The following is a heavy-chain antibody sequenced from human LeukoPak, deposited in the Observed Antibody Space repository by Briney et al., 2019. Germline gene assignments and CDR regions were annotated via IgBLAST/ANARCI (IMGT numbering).Heavy chain of an antibody. J-gene: IGHJ4*02. CDR1: GGSISSYY. Sequence: SETLSLTCTVSGGSISSYYWSWIRQPPGKGLEWIGYIYYSGSTNYNPSLKSRVTISVDTSKNQFSLKLSSVTAADTAVYYCARDLGAVAGTPLVYWGQGTLVTVSS. CDR2: IYYSGST. D-gene: IGHD6-19*01. CDR3: ARDLGAVAGTPLVY. V-gene: IGHV4-59*12.